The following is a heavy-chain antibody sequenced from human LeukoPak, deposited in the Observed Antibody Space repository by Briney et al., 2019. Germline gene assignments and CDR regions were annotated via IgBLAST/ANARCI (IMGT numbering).Heavy chain of an antibody. V-gene: IGHV4-4*07. CDR1: GGSISSYY. CDR3: ARTGRNLGAFDI. J-gene: IGHJ3*02. CDR2: IYTSGST. Sequence: SETLPLTCTVSGGSISSYYWSWIRQPAGKGLEWIGRIYTSGSTNYNPSFKSRVTMSVDTSKNQFSLKLSSVTAADTAVYYCARTGRNLGAFDIWGQGTMVTVSS. D-gene: IGHD1-1*01.